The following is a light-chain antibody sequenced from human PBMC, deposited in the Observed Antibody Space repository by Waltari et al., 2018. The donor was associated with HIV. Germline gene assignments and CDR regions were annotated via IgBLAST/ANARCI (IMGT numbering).Light chain of an antibody. CDR1: QGISSN. CDR3: QHLNSFPPFT. CDR2: AVS. Sequence: DFQLTQSPSFLSASVGDRVVITCRASQGISSNLAWYQQKPGLAPKLLIYAVSSLPSGVPSRFSGGGSGTQFTLTIRNLQPEDFATYYCQHLNSFPPFTFGPGTTVDVK. V-gene: IGKV1-9*01. J-gene: IGKJ3*01.